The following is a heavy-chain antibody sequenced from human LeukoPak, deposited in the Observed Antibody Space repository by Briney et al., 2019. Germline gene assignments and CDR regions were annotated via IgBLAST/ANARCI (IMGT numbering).Heavy chain of an antibody. CDR3: ARINWDDAFDV. J-gene: IGHJ3*01. Sequence: SHTLSLTCAISGDSLSSSTAVWNWIRQSPSSGLEWLGKTNYRSTWYHDYAVSVTGRIIITPDTSKNQFSLHLNSVTPDDTAVYFCARINWDDAFDVWGQGTMVTVSS. CDR2: TNYRSTWYH. D-gene: IGHD1-1*01. CDR1: GDSLSSSTAV. V-gene: IGHV6-1*01.